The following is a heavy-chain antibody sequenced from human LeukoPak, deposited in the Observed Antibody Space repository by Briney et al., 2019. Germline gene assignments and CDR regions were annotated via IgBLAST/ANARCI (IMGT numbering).Heavy chain of an antibody. Sequence: SEALSLTCTVSGDSIRSTNFYWGWIRQPPGKGLEWIGSIYNTGSTYYNPSLKSRVTISVDSSKNQFSLKLSSVTAADTAVYYCASRITMVRGAGRTKEENDYWGQGTLVTVSS. D-gene: IGHD3-10*01. CDR1: GDSIRSTNFY. CDR3: ASRITMVRGAGRTKEENDY. CDR2: IYNTGST. J-gene: IGHJ4*02. V-gene: IGHV4-39*07.